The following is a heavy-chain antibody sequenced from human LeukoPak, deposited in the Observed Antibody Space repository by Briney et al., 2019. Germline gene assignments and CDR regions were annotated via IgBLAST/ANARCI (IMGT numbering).Heavy chain of an antibody. CDR1: GGSISSYY. Sequence: SETLSLPCTVSGGSISSYYWSWIRQPPGKGLEWIGYIYYSGSTNYNPSLKSRVTISVDTSKNQFSLKLSSVTAADTAVYYCARDPFGTGSLDYWGQGTLVTVSS. V-gene: IGHV4-59*01. D-gene: IGHD3/OR15-3a*01. CDR2: IYYSGST. J-gene: IGHJ4*02. CDR3: ARDPFGTGSLDY.